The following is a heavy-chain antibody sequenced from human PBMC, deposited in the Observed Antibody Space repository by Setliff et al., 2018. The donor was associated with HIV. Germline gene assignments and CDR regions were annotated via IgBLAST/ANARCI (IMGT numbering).Heavy chain of an antibody. Sequence: SVKVSCKASGGTFSSYGISWVRQAPGQGLEWMGAIIPMFGTGFYAQKFQGRVTMTRDTSTSTVYMDLSSLRADDTAVYYCVRGYRSAWNSWFDAWGQGTRVTVSS. V-gene: IGHV1-69*05. CDR2: IIPMFGTG. D-gene: IGHD6-19*01. J-gene: IGHJ5*02. CDR3: VRGYRSAWNSWFDA. CDR1: GGTFSSYG.